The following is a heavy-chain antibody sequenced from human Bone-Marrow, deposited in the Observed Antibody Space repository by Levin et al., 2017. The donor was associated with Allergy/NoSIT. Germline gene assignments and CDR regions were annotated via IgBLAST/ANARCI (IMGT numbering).Heavy chain of an antibody. CDR3: SSRVYDFWSGANDY. V-gene: IGHV3-73*01. Sequence: GGSLRLSCAASGFTFSGSAMHWVRQASGKGLEWVGRIRSKANSYATAYAASVKGRFTISRDDSKNTAYLQMNSLKTEDTAVYYCSSRVYDFWSGANDYWGQGTLVTVSS. J-gene: IGHJ4*02. CDR1: GFTFSGSA. CDR2: IRSKANSYAT. D-gene: IGHD3-3*01.